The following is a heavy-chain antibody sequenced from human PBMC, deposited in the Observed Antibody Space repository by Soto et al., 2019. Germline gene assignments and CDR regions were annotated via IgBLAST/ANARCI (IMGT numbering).Heavy chain of an antibody. Sequence: GGSLRLSCAASGFTFSSYAMSWVRQAPGKGLEWVSAISGSGGSTYYADSVKGRFTISRDNSKNTLYLQMNSLRAEDTAVYYCAKDLGTEDDYYYYYMDVWGKGTTVTVSS. CDR1: GFTFSSYA. CDR3: AKDLGTEDDYYYYYMDV. CDR2: ISGSGGST. J-gene: IGHJ6*03. D-gene: IGHD1-1*01. V-gene: IGHV3-23*01.